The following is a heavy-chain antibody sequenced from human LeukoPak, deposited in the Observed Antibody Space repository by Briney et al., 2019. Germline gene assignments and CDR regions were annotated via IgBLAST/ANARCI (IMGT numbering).Heavy chain of an antibody. CDR1: GFTFSSYE. D-gene: IGHD6-13*01. Sequence: PGGSLRLSCAASGFTFSSYEMNWVRQAPGKGLEWVSYIDSSGSTIHYADSVKGRFTISRDNAKNSLYLQMSSLRAEDTAVYYCARDGGSSWYFDYWGQGTLVTVSS. J-gene: IGHJ4*02. CDR3: ARDGGSSWYFDY. CDR2: IDSSGSTI. V-gene: IGHV3-48*03.